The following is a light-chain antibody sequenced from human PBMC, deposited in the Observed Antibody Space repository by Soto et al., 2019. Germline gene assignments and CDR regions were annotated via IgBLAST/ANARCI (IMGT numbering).Light chain of an antibody. CDR1: QSLNDN. CDR2: RAS. CDR3: HQYSNWPPWT. J-gene: IGKJ1*01. V-gene: IGKV3-15*01. Sequence: EILMTQSPATLSVSPGERATLSCRASQSLNDNLAWYQQKPGQAPRLLIYRASTRATGVPARFSASGSGTEFTLTISSLQSEDSAVYYCHQYSNWPPWTFGPGTKVDI.